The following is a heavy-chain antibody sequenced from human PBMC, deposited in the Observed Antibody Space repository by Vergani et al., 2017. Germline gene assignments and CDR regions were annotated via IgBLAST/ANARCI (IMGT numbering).Heavy chain of an antibody. CDR2: IIPIFGTA. CDR1: GFTFSSYA. D-gene: IGHD4-23*01. Sequence: VQLLESGGGVVQPGRSLRLSCAASGFTFSSYAISWVRQAPGQGLEWMGGIIPIFGTANYAQKFQGRVTITADESTSTAYMELSSLRSEDTAVYYCARERNGGNDYWGQGTLVTVSS. J-gene: IGHJ4*02. CDR3: ARERNGGNDY. V-gene: IGHV1-69*01.